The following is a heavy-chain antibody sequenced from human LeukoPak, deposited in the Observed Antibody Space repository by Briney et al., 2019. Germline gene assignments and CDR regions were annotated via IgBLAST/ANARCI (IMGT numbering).Heavy chain of an antibody. CDR3: ARVSGWYWFDN. D-gene: IGHD6-19*01. Sequence: GGSLRLSCAASGFTFGTYAMHWVRQAPGKGLEYVSAISSNGRITYYADSVKGRFTISRDNSKNILYLQMGSLRTEHTAVYYCARVSGWYWFDNWGQGILVTVSS. CDR1: GFTFGTYA. V-gene: IGHV3-64*02. J-gene: IGHJ4*02. CDR2: ISSNGRIT.